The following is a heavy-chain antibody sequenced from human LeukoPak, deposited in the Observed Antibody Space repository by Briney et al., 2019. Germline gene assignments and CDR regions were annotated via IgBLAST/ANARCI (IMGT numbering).Heavy chain of an antibody. D-gene: IGHD5-18*01. Sequence: SETLPLTCAVSGASMNTHYWSWIRQSPGKGLEWVGYMLDTVTTKDNPSLKSRFTLSADTSKNQFSLRLTSVTAADTAVYYCATIKRGNIFGYFDFWGQGIPVTVSS. V-gene: IGHV4-59*11. CDR2: MLDTVTT. J-gene: IGHJ4*02. CDR1: GASMNTHY. CDR3: ATIKRGNIFGYFDF.